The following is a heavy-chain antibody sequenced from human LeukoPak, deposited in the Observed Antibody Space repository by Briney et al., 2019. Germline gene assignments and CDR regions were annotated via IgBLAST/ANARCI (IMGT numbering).Heavy chain of an antibody. J-gene: IGHJ4*02. CDR2: TYYRSKWYN. Sequence: SQTLSLTCAISGDSVSSNSAAWNWIRQSPSRGHEWLGRTYYRSKWYNDYAVSVKSRITINPDTSKNQFSLQLNSVTPEDTAVYYCARGPGLGYDFWSGYYYFDYWGQGTLVTVSS. CDR3: ARGPGLGYDFWSGYYYFDY. CDR1: GDSVSSNSAA. D-gene: IGHD3-3*01. V-gene: IGHV6-1*01.